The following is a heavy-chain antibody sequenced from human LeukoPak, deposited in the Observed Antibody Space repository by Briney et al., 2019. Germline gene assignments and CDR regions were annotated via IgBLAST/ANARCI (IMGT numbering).Heavy chain of an antibody. CDR1: GGSISTNTYY. CDR2: IHHRGTT. CDR3: ARVTYNGYQHFDY. J-gene: IGHJ4*02. D-gene: IGHD3-10*01. V-gene: IGHV4-39*07. Sequence: PSETLSLTCIVSGGSISTNTYYWGWIRLPPGKGLEWIGEIHHRGTTYYNPSLRSRVTISVDTSKNQFSLRLTSVTAADTAVYYCARVTYNGYQHFDYWGQGNLVTVSS.